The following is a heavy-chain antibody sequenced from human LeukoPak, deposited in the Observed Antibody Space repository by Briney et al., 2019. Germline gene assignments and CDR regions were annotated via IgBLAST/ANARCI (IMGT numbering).Heavy chain of an antibody. D-gene: IGHD2-2*01. Sequence: GSLRLSCAASGFTFSSYSMNWVRQAPGKGLEWVSYISSSSSTIYYADSVKGRFTISRDNAKNSLYLRMNSLRAEDTAVYYCALGCSSTSCYFDYWGQGTLVTVSS. V-gene: IGHV3-48*01. CDR1: GFTFSSYS. CDR2: ISSSSSTI. CDR3: ALGCSSTSCYFDY. J-gene: IGHJ4*02.